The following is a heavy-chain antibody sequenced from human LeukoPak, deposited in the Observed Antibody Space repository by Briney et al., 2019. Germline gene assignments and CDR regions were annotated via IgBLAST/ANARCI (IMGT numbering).Heavy chain of an antibody. CDR3: ARVRGFGVVTQFDY. J-gene: IGHJ4*02. CDR2: IYYSGST. CDR1: GGSISSYY. V-gene: IGHV4-59*01. Sequence: PSETLSLTCTVSGGSISSYYWSWIRQPPGKGLEWIGYIYYSGSTNYNPSLKSRVTISVDTSKNQFSLKLSSVTAADTAVYYCARVRGFGVVTQFDYWGQGTLVTVSS. D-gene: IGHD3-3*01.